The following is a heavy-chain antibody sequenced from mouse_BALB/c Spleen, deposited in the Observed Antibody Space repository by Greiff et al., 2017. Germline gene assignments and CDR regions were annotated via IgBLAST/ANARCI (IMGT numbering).Heavy chain of an antibody. J-gene: IGHJ4*01. CDR3: TRGGIQSYAMDY. Sequence: LQQPGSELVRPGASVKLSCKASGYTFTSYWMHWVKQRHGQGLEWIGNIYPGSGSTNYDEKFKSKGTLTVDTSSSTAYMHLSSLTSEDSAVYYCTRGGIQSYAMDYWGQGTSVTVSS. CDR1: GYTFTSYW. CDR2: IYPGSGST. V-gene: IGHV1S22*01.